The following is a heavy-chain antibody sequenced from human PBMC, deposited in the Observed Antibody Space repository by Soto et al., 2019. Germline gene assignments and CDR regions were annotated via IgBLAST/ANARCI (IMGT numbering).Heavy chain of an antibody. CDR3: ARVAGDAFDI. D-gene: IGHD2-15*01. Sequence: GGSLRLSCAASGFTFSSYEMNWVRQAPGKGLEWVSYISSSGSTKYYADSVKGRFTISRDNPKNSLYLQMNSLRAEDTAVYYWARVAGDAFDIWGQGTMVTVSS. V-gene: IGHV3-48*03. CDR2: ISSSGSTK. J-gene: IGHJ3*02. CDR1: GFTFSSYE.